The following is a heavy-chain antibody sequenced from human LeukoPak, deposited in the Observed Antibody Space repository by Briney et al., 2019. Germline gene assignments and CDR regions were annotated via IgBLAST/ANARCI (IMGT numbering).Heavy chain of an antibody. CDR2: IYPGDSDT. CDR3: ARYYYDGSGHFDY. Sequence: GESLKIPFQRPGSTFTSYWISGARQMPGKGLEWMGIIYPGDSDTRYSPSFQGQVTISADKSISTAYLQWSSLKASDTAMYYCARYYYDGSGHFDYWGQGTLVTVSS. D-gene: IGHD3-22*01. J-gene: IGHJ4*02. V-gene: IGHV5-51*01. CDR1: GSTFTSYW.